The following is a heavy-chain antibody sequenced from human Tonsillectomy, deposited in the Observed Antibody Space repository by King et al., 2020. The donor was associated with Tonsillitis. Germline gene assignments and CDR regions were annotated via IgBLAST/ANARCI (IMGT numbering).Heavy chain of an antibody. CDR2: INHSGST. D-gene: IGHD2-21*02. Sequence: VQLQQWGAGLLKPSETLSLTCAVYGGSFSGYYWSWIRQPPGKGLEWIGEINHSGSTNYNPSLKSRVTISLDTSKNQFSLKLSSMTAADTAVYYCARLMAYCPGDCHTDWFDPWGQGTLVTVSS. CDR3: ARLMAYCPGDCHTDWFDP. V-gene: IGHV4-34*01. J-gene: IGHJ5*02. CDR1: GGSFSGYY.